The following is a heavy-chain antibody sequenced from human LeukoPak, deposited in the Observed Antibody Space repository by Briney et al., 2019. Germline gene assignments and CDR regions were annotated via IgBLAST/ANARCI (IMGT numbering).Heavy chain of an antibody. Sequence: PGGSLRLSCAGSGFTFSRHWMSWVRQAPGKGLEWVANIKQDGSEKFYVDSVKGRFTISRDNAKNSLYLQMNSLRAEDTAVYYCARVVALHFDSSGPLGYWGQGTLVTISS. CDR1: GFTFSRHW. CDR3: ARVVALHFDSSGPLGY. V-gene: IGHV3-7*01. CDR2: IKQDGSEK. J-gene: IGHJ4*02. D-gene: IGHD3-22*01.